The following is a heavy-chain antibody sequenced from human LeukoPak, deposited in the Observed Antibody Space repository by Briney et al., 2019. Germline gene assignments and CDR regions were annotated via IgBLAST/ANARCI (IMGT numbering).Heavy chain of an antibody. CDR2: IKGSGVST. Sequence: GGSLRLSCAASGFTFTNYAISCVRQAPGKGLEWVSSIKGSGVSTYYADSVKGRFTISRDNSKNTLYLQMNNLRVEDTALYYCVKGFLGDGSGYYPLDDWGQGTLVTVSS. CDR3: VKGFLGDGSGYYPLDD. D-gene: IGHD3-22*01. J-gene: IGHJ4*02. CDR1: GFTFTNYA. V-gene: IGHV3-23*01.